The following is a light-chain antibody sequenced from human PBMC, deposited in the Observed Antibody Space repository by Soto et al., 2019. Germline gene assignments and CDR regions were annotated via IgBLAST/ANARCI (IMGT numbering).Light chain of an antibody. CDR2: WAS. J-gene: IGKJ5*01. V-gene: IGKV4-1*01. CDR1: QNVLYSSNNKNY. CDR3: QQYNNWPFS. Sequence: DIVMTQSPDSLAVSLGERATINCKSSQNVLYSSNNKNYLAWYQQKLGQPPKLLIRWASTRESGVPDRFSGSGSGTDFTLTISGLQSEDFALYFCQQYNNWPFSFGPGTRLEIK.